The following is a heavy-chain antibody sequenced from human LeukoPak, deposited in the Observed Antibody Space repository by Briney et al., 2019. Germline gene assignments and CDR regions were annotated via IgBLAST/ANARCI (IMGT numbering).Heavy chain of an antibody. CDR1: GFTFSTYW. J-gene: IGHJ6*03. CDR3: ARPGDHYYMDV. Sequence: GGSLRLSCAASGFTFSTYWMSWVRQAPGKGLEWVANIKQDGSEKYYVDSVKGRFTISRDNAKKSLYLQMNSLRAEDTALYYCARPGDHYYMDVWGKGTTVTVSS. D-gene: IGHD2-8*01. V-gene: IGHV3-7*01. CDR2: IKQDGSEK.